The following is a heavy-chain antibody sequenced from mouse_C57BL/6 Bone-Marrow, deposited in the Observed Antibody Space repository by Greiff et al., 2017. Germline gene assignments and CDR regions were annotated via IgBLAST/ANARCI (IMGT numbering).Heavy chain of an antibody. V-gene: IGHV1-9*01. CDR3: ARVARYYYAFDY. CDR2: IFPGSGST. Sequence: QVQLKESGAELMKPGASVTLSCKATGYTFTGYWIEWVKQRPGHGLEWIGEIFPGSGSTTYNEKFKGKATFTADTSSNTAYMQLRSLTTEDSAIYSWARVARYYYAFDYWGQGTSVTVSS. CDR1: GYTFTGYW. J-gene: IGHJ4*01.